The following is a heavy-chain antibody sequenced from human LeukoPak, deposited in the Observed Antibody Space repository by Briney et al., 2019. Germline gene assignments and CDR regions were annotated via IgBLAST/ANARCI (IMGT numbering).Heavy chain of an antibody. V-gene: IGHV3-11*01. D-gene: IGHD2-2*01. CDR1: GFTFSDYY. CDR2: ISSSGSTI. CDR3: ARWYQRRGYFDY. J-gene: IGHJ4*02. Sequence: GSLILSCAAYGFTFSDYYMSWIRQAPGKGLEWVSYISSSGSTIYYADSVKGRFTISRDNAKNSLYLQMNSLRAEDTAVYYCARWYQRRGYFDYWGQGTLVTVSS.